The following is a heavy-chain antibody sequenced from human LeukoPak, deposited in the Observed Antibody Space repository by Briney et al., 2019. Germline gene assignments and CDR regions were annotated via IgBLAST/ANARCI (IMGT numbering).Heavy chain of an antibody. D-gene: IGHD1-26*01. J-gene: IGHJ3*02. CDR2: IYYSGST. CDR1: GGSLSSHY. Sequence: SETLSLACTVSGGSLSSHYWSWIRQPPGKGLEWIGYIYYSGSTNYNPSLKSRVTISVDTSKNQFSLKLSSVTAADTAVYYCARGSGRMLAFDIWGQGTMVTVSS. CDR3: ARGSGRMLAFDI. V-gene: IGHV4-59*11.